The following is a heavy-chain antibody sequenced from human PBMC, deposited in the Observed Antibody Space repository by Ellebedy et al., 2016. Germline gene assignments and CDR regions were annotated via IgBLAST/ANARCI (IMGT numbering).Heavy chain of an antibody. V-gene: IGHV1-2*04. D-gene: IGHD1-14*01. J-gene: IGHJ5*02. Sequence: ASVKVSXKASGYTFTGYYMHWVRQAPGQGLEWMGWINPNSGGTNYAQKFQGWVTMTRDTSISTAYMELSSLRSEDTAVYYCARAENLSPENWFNPWGQGTLVTVSS. CDR1: GYTFTGYY. CDR2: INPNSGGT. CDR3: ARAENLSPENWFNP.